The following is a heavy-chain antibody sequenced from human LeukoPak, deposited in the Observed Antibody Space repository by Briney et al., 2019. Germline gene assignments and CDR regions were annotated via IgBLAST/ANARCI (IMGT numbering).Heavy chain of an antibody. CDR3: ARVVPGTGYYYYMDV. CDR1: GNSISSGDNY. Sequence: SETLSLTCTVSGNSISSGDNYWSWIRQPAGKGLEWIGRIYTSGSTNYNPSLKSRVTISVDTSKNQFSLKLSSVTAADTAVYYCARVVPGTGYYYYMDVWGKGTTVTVSS. V-gene: IGHV4-61*02. D-gene: IGHD2-8*01. CDR2: IYTSGST. J-gene: IGHJ6*03.